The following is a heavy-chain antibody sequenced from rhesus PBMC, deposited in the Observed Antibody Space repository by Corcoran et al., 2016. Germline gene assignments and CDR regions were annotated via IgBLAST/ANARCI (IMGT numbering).Heavy chain of an antibody. Sequence: QVQVQESGPGLVKPSETLSLTCAVSGGSISGYYWSWLRQPPGKGLEWIGRIYGSGGGTDYNPSLTSRVTISPDTSKNQFSLKLSSVTAADTAVYYCARLDTVATTTGYFDYWGQGVLVTVSS. V-gene: IGHV4-160*01. J-gene: IGHJ4*01. CDR3: ARLDTVATTTGYFDY. D-gene: IGHD4-29*01. CDR2: IYGSGGGT. CDR1: GGSISGYY.